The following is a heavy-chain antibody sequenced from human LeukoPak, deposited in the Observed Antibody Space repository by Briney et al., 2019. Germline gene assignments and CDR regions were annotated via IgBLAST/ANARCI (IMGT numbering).Heavy chain of an antibody. Sequence: GGSLRLSCAASGFTLSSYEMNCVRQAPGKGLEWVSHISSSGSTIYYADSVKGRFTTSRDNDKNSLYLQMNSLRAEDTTVYYCARGHVYYRKAFDIWGQGTMVTVSS. J-gene: IGHJ3*02. V-gene: IGHV3-48*03. D-gene: IGHD3-22*01. CDR1: GFTLSSYE. CDR2: ISSSGSTI. CDR3: ARGHVYYRKAFDI.